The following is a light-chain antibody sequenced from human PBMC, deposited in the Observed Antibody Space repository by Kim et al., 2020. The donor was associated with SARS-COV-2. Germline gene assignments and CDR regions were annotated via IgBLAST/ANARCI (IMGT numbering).Light chain of an antibody. CDR3: NSRGSNDNVL. J-gene: IGLJ2*01. V-gene: IGLV3-19*01. CDR1: SLRSYY. Sequence: VALGQTVRITCQGDSLRSYYATWYQKKPGQAPIVVIYGKNNRPSGIPDRFSGSSSGDTASLTMTGTQAGDEADYYCNSRGSNDNVLFGGGTKLTVL. CDR2: GKN.